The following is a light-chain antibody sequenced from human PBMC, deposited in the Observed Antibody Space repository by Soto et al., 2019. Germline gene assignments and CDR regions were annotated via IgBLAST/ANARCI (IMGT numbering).Light chain of an antibody. V-gene: IGKV4-1*01. CDR2: WAS. J-gene: IGKJ4*01. Sequence: DIVMTQSPDSLAVSLGERATINCKSSQSVLYSSNNNNYLAWYQQKPRQPPKLLIYWASTRESGVPDRFSGSGSGTDFTLTISSLQAEDVAVYYCQQYFTTPVTFGGGTKVEIK. CDR3: QQYFTTPVT. CDR1: QSVLYSSNNNNY.